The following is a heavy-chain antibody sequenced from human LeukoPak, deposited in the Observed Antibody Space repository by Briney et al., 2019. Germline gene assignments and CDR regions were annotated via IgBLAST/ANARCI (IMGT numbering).Heavy chain of an antibody. V-gene: IGHV3-74*01. CDR3: AKALLLWFGELNY. CDR1: GFTFSSYW. Sequence: PGGSLRLSCAASGFTFSSYWMHWVRQAPGKGLVWVSRINSDGSSTSYADSVKGRFTISRDNAKNTLYLQMNSLRAEDTAVYYCAKALLLWFGELNYWGQGTLVTVSS. CDR2: INSDGSST. D-gene: IGHD3-10*01. J-gene: IGHJ4*02.